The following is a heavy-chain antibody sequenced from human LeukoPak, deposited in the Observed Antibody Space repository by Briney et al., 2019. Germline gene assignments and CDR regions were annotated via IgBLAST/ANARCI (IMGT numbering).Heavy chain of an antibody. D-gene: IGHD4/OR15-4a*01. CDR2: ISGTGKTI. V-gene: IGHV3-11*01. Sequence: GGSLRLSCAASGFTFGDYYMSWIRQTPGRGLDWVSYISGTGKTIYYADSVKGRFTISRDNAKNSLYLQMNSLRVEDTAVYYCARIEGAYYFYYMDVWGKGTTVTVSS. CDR3: ARIEGAYYFYYMDV. CDR1: GFTFGDYY. J-gene: IGHJ6*03.